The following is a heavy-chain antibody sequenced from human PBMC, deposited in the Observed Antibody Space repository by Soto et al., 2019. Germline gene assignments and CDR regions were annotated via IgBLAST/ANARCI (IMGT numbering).Heavy chain of an antibody. V-gene: IGHV1-18*01. CDR2: ISAYNGNT. CDR1: GYTFTSYG. J-gene: IGHJ4*02. Sequence: ASVKVSCKASGYTFTSYGISWVRQAPGQGLEWMGWISAYNGNTNYAQKLQGRVTMTTDTSTSTAYMELSSLRSEDTAVYYCARDSVAAGIFDYWGQGTLVTVSS. D-gene: IGHD6-13*01. CDR3: ARDSVAAGIFDY.